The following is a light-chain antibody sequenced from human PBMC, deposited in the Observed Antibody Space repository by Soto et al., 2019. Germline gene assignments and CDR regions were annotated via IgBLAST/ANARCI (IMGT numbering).Light chain of an antibody. V-gene: IGKV3D-20*02. CDR3: QQFGNSRYI. CDR1: QSVSSSY. J-gene: IGKJ3*01. Sequence: EIVLTQSPATLSLSPGERATLSCRASQSVSSSYLAWYQQKPGQAPRLLIYDASNRATGIPARFSGSGSGTDFTLTISRLEPEDFAVYYCQQFGNSRYIFGPGTKVDNK. CDR2: DAS.